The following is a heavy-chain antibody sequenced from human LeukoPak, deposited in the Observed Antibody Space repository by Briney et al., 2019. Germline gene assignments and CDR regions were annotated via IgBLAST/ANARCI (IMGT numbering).Heavy chain of an antibody. CDR2: IYYSGST. V-gene: IGHV4-59*01. Sequence: SETLSLTCTVSGGSISSYYWSWIRQPPGKGLEWMGYIYYSGSTNYNPSLKGRVTISVDTSKNQFSLKLSSVTAADTAVYYCARWSSLYYFDYWGQGTLVTVSS. CDR1: GGSISSYY. CDR3: ARWSSLYYFDY. J-gene: IGHJ4*02.